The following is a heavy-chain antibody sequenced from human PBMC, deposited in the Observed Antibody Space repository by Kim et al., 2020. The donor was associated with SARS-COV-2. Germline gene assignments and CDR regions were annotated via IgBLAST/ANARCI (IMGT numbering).Heavy chain of an antibody. V-gene: IGHV4-59*01. CDR3: ARGSMVTDYYYTMDV. Sequence: SETLSLTCTVSGGSISTYYWNWIRQPPGKGLEWIGYIYYSGSTSYNPSLKSRVTISVDMSNNQFSLRLSSVTAADTAVYYCARGSMVTDYYYTMDVWGQGTTVTVSS. CDR2: IYYSGST. CDR1: GGSISTYY. D-gene: IGHD5-18*01. J-gene: IGHJ6*02.